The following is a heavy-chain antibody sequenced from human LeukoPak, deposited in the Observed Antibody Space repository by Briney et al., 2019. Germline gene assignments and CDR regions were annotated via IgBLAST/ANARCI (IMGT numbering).Heavy chain of an antibody. J-gene: IGHJ4*02. CDR1: GGSFSGYY. V-gene: IGHV4-34*01. Sequence: SETLSLTCAVYGGSFSGYYWSWIRQPPGKGLEWIGEINHSGSTNYNPSLKSRATISVDTSKNQFSLKLSSVTAADTAVYYCARGYPNGSSYYFDYWGQGTLVTVSS. CDR3: ARGYPNGSSYYFDY. CDR2: INHSGST. D-gene: IGHD6-6*01.